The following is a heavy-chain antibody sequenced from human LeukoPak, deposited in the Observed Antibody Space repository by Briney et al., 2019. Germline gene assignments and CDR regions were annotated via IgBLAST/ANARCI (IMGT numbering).Heavy chain of an antibody. D-gene: IGHD1-26*01. J-gene: IGHJ4*02. CDR2: ISGSGGST. CDR3: ARGGGSYYFYYFDY. V-gene: IGHV3-23*01. Sequence: GGSLRLSCAASGFTFSGYDINWVRQAPGRGLEWVSGISGSGGSTNYADSVKGRFTISRDNSKNTLYLQMNSLRAEDMAVYFCARGGGSYYFYYFDYWGQGTLVTVSS. CDR1: GFTFSGYD.